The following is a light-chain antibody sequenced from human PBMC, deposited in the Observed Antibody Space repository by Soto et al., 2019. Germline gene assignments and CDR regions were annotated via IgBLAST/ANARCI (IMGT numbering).Light chain of an antibody. J-gene: IGKJ1*01. V-gene: IGKV2-28*01. CDR3: MQALQTPPWT. Sequence: DIVMTQSPLSLPVTPGEPASISCRSSQSLLHSNGYNYWDWYLQNPGQSPQLLIYLGSNRASGVPDRFSGSGSGTDFTLKISRVEAEDVGVYYCMQALQTPPWTFGQGTKVDIK. CDR1: QSLLHSNGYNY. CDR2: LGS.